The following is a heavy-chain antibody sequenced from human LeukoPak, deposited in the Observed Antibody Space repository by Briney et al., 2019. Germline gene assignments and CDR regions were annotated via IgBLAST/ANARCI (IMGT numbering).Heavy chain of an antibody. CDR2: IYYSGTT. CDR1: GVSTSSSSYY. CDR3: ARQEGVAATPNWFDP. V-gene: IGHV4-39*01. D-gene: IGHD2-15*01. Sequence: PSETLSLTRTVSGVSTSSSSYYWGWIRPPPGKGLGWIGTIYYSGTTYYNPSLKSRVTISVDTSKNQFSLKLTSVTAADTAMYDCARQEGVAATPNWFDPWGQGSLVTVSS. J-gene: IGHJ5*02.